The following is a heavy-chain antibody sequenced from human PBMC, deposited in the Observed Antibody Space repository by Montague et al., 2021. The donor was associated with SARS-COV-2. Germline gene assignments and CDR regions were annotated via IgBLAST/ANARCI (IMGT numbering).Heavy chain of an antibody. V-gene: IGHV2-5*01. CDR1: GFSLRNRGVG. D-gene: IGHD5/OR15-5a*01. CDR2: IYWNDDK. Sequence: PALVKPTHTLTLTCSLSGFSLRNRGVGVGWIRQPPGKALEWLALIYWNDDKRYNRSLENRLTITKDSSENQVVLTATNVDPVDSATYYCARSNDVYDHFDYWGQGTLVTVSS. J-gene: IGHJ4*02. CDR3: ARSNDVYDHFDY.